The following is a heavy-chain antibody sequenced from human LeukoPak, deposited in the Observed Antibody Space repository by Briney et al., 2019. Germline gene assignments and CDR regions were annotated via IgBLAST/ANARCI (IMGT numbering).Heavy chain of an antibody. CDR2: IIPIFGTA. V-gene: IGHV1-69*01. Sequence: ASVKVSCXASGGTFSSYAISWVRQAPGQGLEWMGGIIPIFGTANYAQKFQGRVTITADESTSTAYMELSSLRSEDTAVYYCARAITYYDFWSGYYSGGWWFDPWGQGTLVTVSS. CDR1: GGTFSSYA. D-gene: IGHD3-3*01. CDR3: ARAITYYDFWSGYYSGGWWFDP. J-gene: IGHJ5*02.